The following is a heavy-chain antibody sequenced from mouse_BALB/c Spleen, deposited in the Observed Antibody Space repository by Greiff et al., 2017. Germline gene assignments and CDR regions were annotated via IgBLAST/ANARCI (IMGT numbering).Heavy chain of an antibody. Sequence: VKLMESGAELVRPGTSVKVSCKASGYAFTNYLIEWVKQRPGQGLEWIGVINPGSGGTNYNEKFKGKATLTADKSSSTAYMQLSSLTSDDSAVYFCARWGPTMITGYFDVWGAGTTVTVSS. J-gene: IGHJ1*01. CDR3: ARWGPTMITGYFDV. CDR2: INPGSGGT. V-gene: IGHV1-54*01. D-gene: IGHD2-4*01. CDR1: GYAFTNYL.